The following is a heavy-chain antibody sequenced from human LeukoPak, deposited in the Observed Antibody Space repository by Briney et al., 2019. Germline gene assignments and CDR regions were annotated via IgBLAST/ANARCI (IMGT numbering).Heavy chain of an antibody. CDR1: GFTFNSYW. J-gene: IGHJ4*02. CDR3: AKDLGFDFWSGYYFDY. D-gene: IGHD3-3*01. V-gene: IGHV3-7*01. Sequence: GGSLRLSCVASGFTFNSYWMSWVRQAPGKGLEWVANINEDGTEKYYVDSVRGRFTLSRDNAENSLYLQMSSLRAEDTAVYYCAKDLGFDFWSGYYFDYWGQGTLVTVSS. CDR2: INEDGTEK.